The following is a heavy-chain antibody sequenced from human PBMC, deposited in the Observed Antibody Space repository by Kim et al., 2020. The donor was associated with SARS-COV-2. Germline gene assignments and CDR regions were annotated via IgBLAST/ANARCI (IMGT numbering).Heavy chain of an antibody. J-gene: IGHJ6*02. V-gene: IGHV3-9*01. D-gene: IGHD6-13*01. CDR3: AKGKAAGGFFGMDV. Sequence: ADSVKGRFTISRDNAKNSLYLQMNSLRPEDTALYYCAKGKAAGGFFGMDVWGQGTTVTVSS.